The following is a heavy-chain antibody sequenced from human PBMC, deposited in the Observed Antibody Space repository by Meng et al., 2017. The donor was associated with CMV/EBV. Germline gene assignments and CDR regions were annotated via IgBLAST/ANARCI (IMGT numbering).Heavy chain of an antibody. CDR3: ARDLFGGGNIVVVPAANAFDI. V-gene: IGHV3-30-3*01. Sequence: GESLKISCAASGFTFSSYAMHWVRQAPGKGLEWVAVISYDGSNKYYADSVKGRFTISRDNSKNTLYLQMNSLRAEDTAVYYCARDLFGGGNIVVVPAANAFDIWGQGTMVTVSS. D-gene: IGHD2-2*01. CDR2: ISYDGSNK. CDR1: GFTFSSYA. J-gene: IGHJ3*02.